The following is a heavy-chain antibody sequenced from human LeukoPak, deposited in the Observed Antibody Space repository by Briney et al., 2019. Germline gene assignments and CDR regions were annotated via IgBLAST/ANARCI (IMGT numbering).Heavy chain of an antibody. Sequence: GSLRLSCAASGFTFSSYAMSWVRQAPGKGLEWVSAISGSGGSTYYADSVKGRFTISRDNAKNTLFLEMNSLRDEDTAVYYCARADSFSWYGQWGQGTLVTVSS. J-gene: IGHJ4*02. D-gene: IGHD6-13*01. CDR3: ARADSFSWYGQ. CDR1: GFTFSSYA. V-gene: IGHV3-23*01. CDR2: ISGSGGST.